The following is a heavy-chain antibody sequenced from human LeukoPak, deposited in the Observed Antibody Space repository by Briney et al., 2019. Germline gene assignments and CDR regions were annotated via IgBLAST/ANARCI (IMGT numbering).Heavy chain of an antibody. CDR3: AREGAAAQWRSWFDP. CDR1: GYSFTSYW. J-gene: IGHJ5*02. D-gene: IGHD6-13*01. Sequence: GESLKISCKGSGYSFTSYWIGWVRQMPGKGLEWMGIIYPGDSDTRYSPSFQGQVTISADKSISTAYLQWSSLKASDTAMYYCAREGAAAQWRSWFDPWGQGTLVTVSS. V-gene: IGHV5-51*01. CDR2: IYPGDSDT.